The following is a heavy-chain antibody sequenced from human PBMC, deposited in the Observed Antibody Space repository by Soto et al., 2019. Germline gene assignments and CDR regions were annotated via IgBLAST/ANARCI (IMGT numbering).Heavy chain of an antibody. J-gene: IGHJ6*02. CDR2: INSDGSSA. V-gene: IGHV3-74*01. CDR3: ARDGGLVRGATTPNYSSGRDV. Sequence: RLSCAASGFTFSSYWMHWVRQAPGKGLVWVSRINSDGSSASYADSVKGRFTISRDNAKNTLYLQMNSLRAEDTAVYYCARDGGLVRGATTPNYSSGRDVWGQGTTVTVSS. CDR1: GFTFSSYW. D-gene: IGHD3-10*01.